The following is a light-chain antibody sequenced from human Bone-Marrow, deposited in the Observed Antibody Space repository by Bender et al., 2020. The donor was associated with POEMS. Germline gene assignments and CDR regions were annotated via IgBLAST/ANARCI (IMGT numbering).Light chain of an antibody. V-gene: IGLV1-44*01. J-gene: IGLJ3*02. CDR2: SSH. CDR3: GVWDDSLNGWV. Sequence: QSVLTQPPSASGTPGQRVTISCSGGSSNIGAHAVNWYQHLPGTAPKLLIYSSHRRPSGVPDRFSGSKSGNTASLTISGLQSEDEADYYCGVWDDSLNGWVFGGGTKLTVL. CDR1: SSNIGAHA.